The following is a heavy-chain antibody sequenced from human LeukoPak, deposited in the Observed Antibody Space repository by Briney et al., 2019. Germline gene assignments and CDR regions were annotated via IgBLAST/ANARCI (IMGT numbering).Heavy chain of an antibody. CDR1: GGTFSGYA. D-gene: IGHD2-2*01. CDR3: ARTWGPSYCSSTSCPPYGMDV. Sequence: SVKVSCKASGGTFSGYAISWVRQAPGQGLEWMGGIIPIFGTANYAQKFQGRVTITADKSTSTAYMELSSLRSEDTAVYYCARTWGPSYCSSTSCPPYGMDVWGKGTTVTVSS. V-gene: IGHV1-69*06. J-gene: IGHJ6*04. CDR2: IIPIFGTA.